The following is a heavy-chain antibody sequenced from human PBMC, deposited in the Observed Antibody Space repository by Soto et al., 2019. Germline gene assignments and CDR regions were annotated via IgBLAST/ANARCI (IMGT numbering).Heavy chain of an antibody. D-gene: IGHD2-2*02. CDR3: ARREGYCSSTSCYNGWFDP. J-gene: IGHJ5*02. CDR1: GGSISSYY. V-gene: IGHV4-59*08. CDR2: IYYSGST. Sequence: SETLSLTCTVSGGSISSYYWSWIRQPPGKGLEWIGYIYYSGSTNYNPSLKSRVTISVDTSKNQFSLKLSSVTAADTAVYYCARREGYCSSTSCYNGWFDPWGQGTLVTVSS.